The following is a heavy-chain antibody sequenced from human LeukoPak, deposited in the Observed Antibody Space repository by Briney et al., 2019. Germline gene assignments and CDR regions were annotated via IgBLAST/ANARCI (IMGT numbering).Heavy chain of an antibody. CDR3: ARASEDNIIDY. V-gene: IGHV3-23*01. D-gene: IGHD2/OR15-2a*01. CDR2: ISRSGGST. Sequence: GESLTLSCAVSGFSFSSYARSWVRQAPGKGLEWISAISRSGGSTYYADSMKGRYSISRDNYKNTLYLQMNSLRAEDTAVYYCARASEDNIIDYWGQGTLVTVSS. J-gene: IGHJ4*02. CDR1: GFSFSSYA.